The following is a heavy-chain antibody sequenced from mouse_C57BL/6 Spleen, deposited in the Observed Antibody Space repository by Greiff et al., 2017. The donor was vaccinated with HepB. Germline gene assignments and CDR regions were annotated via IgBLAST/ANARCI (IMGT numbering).Heavy chain of an antibody. J-gene: IGHJ3*01. CDR2: IYPSDSET. CDR1: GYTFTSYW. D-gene: IGHD2-1*01. Sequence: VQLQQPGAELVRPGSSVKLSCKASGYTFTSYWMDWVKQRPGQGLEWIGNIYPSDSETHYNQKFKDKATLTVDKSSSTAYMQLSSLTSKDSAVYYCEREHGNSAWFAYWGQGTLVTVSA. V-gene: IGHV1-61*01. CDR3: EREHGNSAWFAY.